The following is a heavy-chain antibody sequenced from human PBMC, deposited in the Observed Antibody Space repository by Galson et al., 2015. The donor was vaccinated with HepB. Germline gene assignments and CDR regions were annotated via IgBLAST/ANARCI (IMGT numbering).Heavy chain of an antibody. CDR3: ARGLTDCRGACYPYASHLDY. Sequence: SVKVSCKASGYTFTSYYMHWVRQAPGQGLEWMGIINPSGGSTSYAQKFQGRVTMTRDTSISTSYMELIRLRSDDAAVYYCARGLTDCRGACYPYASHLDYCGPGSLVTVSS. CDR2: INPSGGST. J-gene: IGHJ4*02. V-gene: IGHV1-46*01. D-gene: IGHD2-21*02. CDR1: GYTFTSYY.